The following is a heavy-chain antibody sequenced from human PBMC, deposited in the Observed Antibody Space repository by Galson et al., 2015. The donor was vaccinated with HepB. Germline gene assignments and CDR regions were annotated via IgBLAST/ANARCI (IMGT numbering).Heavy chain of an antibody. V-gene: IGHV1-2*02. Sequence: SVKVSCKASGYTFTNYYLHWVRQAPGQGLEWMGIINPNGGATTYAQKFQGRVTLTRTTSSKTAYMELTSLKPDDSAVYYCARDLRPTNFGVFTLDYWGQGSLVAVSS. CDR3: ARDLRPTNFGVFTLDY. D-gene: IGHD3-3*01. J-gene: IGHJ4*02. CDR2: INPNGGAT. CDR1: GYTFTNYY.